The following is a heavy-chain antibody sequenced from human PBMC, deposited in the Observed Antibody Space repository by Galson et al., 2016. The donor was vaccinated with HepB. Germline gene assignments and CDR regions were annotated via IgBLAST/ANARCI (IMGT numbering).Heavy chain of an antibody. J-gene: IGHJ3*01. CDR3: AKVPSMVRGF. V-gene: IGHV3-66*02. CDR1: GFTVSNNF. Sequence: SLRLSCAASGFTVSNNFMRWVRQAPGKGLEWVSLIYSGGGTHYVDSVKGRFIISRDNSNNTLYLQMTSLSPEDTAVYYCAKVPSMVRGFWGQGTMVTVSS. CDR2: IYSGGGT. D-gene: IGHD3-10*01.